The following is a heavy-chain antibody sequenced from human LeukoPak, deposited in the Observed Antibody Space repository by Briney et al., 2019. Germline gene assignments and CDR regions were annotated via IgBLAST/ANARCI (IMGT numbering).Heavy chain of an antibody. CDR1: GFTFSSYS. Sequence: RGPLRLSCAASGFTFSSYSMNWVRQAPGKGLEWVSYISSSSSTIYYADSVKGRFTISRDNAKNSLYLQMNSLRAEDTAVYYCARGGRDCSSTSCYFLDYWGQGTLVTVSS. D-gene: IGHD2-2*01. V-gene: IGHV3-48*04. CDR2: ISSSSSTI. J-gene: IGHJ4*02. CDR3: ARGGRDCSSTSCYFLDY.